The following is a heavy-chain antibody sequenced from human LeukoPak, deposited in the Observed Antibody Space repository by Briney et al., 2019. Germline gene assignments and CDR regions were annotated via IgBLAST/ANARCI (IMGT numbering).Heavy chain of an antibody. CDR2: IGTAGDT. Sequence: PGGSLRLSCAASGFTFSSYDMHWVCQATGKGLEWVSAIGTAGDTYYPGSVKGRFTISRENAKNSLYLQMNSLRAEDTAVYYCARDRQLTIFGVANYGMDVWGQGTTVTVSS. CDR3: ARDRQLTIFGVANYGMDV. V-gene: IGHV3-13*01. CDR1: GFTFSSYD. J-gene: IGHJ6*02. D-gene: IGHD3-3*01.